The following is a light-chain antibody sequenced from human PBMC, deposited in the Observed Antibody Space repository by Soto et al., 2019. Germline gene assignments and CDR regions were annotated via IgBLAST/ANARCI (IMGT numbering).Light chain of an antibody. J-gene: IGLJ2*01. CDR2: LNSDGSH. CDR1: SGHNSYA. CDR3: QTWSTGIVI. Sequence: QLVLTQPPSASASLGASVKLTCTLSSGHNSYAIAWHQQQPEKGPRYLMKLNSDGSHSKGDGIPDRFSGSSSGAERYLTISSLQSEDEADYYCQTWSTGIVIFGGGTKLTVL. V-gene: IGLV4-69*01.